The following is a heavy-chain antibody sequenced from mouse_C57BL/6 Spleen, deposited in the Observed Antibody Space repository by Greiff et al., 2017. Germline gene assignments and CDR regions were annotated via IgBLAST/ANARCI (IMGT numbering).Heavy chain of an antibody. J-gene: IGHJ2*01. CDR3: TTSYDYDAFDY. CDR2: IDPENGDT. D-gene: IGHD2-4*01. Sequence: EVQLQQSGAELVRPGASVKLSCTASGFNIKDDYMHWVKQRPEQGLEWIGWIDPENGDTEYASKFQGKATITADTSSNTAYLQLSSLTSEDTAVYYCTTSYDYDAFDYWGQGTTLTVSS. CDR1: GFNIKDDY. V-gene: IGHV14-4*01.